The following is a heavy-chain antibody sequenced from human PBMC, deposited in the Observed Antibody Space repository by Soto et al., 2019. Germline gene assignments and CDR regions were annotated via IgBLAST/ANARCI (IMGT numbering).Heavy chain of an antibody. CDR3: ARIDCTGGSGRPYAYHELDV. Sequence: PGGSLRLSCAASGFTFNTYGMNWVRQAPGKGLEWVAIIWYDGGLKYYADSVKGRVTVSRDNSKNTMFLQMNSLGVGDTAVYFCARIDCTGGSGRPYAYHELDVWGQGTMVTVSS. J-gene: IGHJ6*02. D-gene: IGHD2-8*02. V-gene: IGHV3-33*01. CDR2: IWYDGGLK. CDR1: GFTFNTYG.